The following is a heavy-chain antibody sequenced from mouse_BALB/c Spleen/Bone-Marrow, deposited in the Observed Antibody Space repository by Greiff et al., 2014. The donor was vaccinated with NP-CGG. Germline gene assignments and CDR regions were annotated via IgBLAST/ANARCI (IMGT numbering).Heavy chain of an antibody. V-gene: IGHV7-3*02. CDR2: IRTKANGDTK. J-gene: IGHJ2*01. Sequence: VQLKESGGGLVQPGGSLRLSCATSGFTFTDYYMNWVRQPPGKALEWLGFIRTKANGDTKEYSASVKGRFTISRDYPQSILYLQMNNRRADDSATNYCARRKGGIHFDYWGQGTTLTVSS. CDR3: ARRKGGIHFDY. D-gene: IGHD1-1*02. CDR1: GFTFTDYY.